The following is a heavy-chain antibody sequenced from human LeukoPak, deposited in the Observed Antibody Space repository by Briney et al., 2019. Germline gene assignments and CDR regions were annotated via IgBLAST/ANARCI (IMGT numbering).Heavy chain of an antibody. CDR3: ARTSNYIVHYFDY. V-gene: IGHV4-59*01. Sequence: KSSETLSLTCTVSGGSISSYYWSWIRQPPGKGLEWIGYIYYSGSTNYNPSLKSRVTISVDTSKNQFSLKLSSVTAADTAVYYCARTSNYIVHYFDYWGQGTLVTVPS. D-gene: IGHD2-8*01. CDR2: IYYSGST. CDR1: GGSISSYY. J-gene: IGHJ4*02.